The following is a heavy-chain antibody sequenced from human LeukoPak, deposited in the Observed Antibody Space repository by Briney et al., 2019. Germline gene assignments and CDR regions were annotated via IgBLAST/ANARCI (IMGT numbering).Heavy chain of an antibody. CDR1: GGSISSSSYY. J-gene: IGHJ4*02. V-gene: IGHV4-39*07. D-gene: IGHD2-15*01. CDR2: IYHSGST. Sequence: PSETLSLTCTVSGGSISSSSYYWGWIRQPPGKGLEWIGSIYHSGSTYYNPSLKSRVTISVDTSKNQFSLKLSSVTAADTAVYYCAGGHCSGGSCLYGIDYWGQGTLVTVSS. CDR3: AGGHCSGGSCLYGIDY.